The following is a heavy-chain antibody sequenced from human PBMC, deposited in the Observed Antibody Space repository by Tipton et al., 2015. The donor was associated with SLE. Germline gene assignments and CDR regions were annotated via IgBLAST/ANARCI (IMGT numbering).Heavy chain of an antibody. Sequence: SLRLSCAASGFTFSTSAMHWVRQAPGKGLEWVAVIWYDGSNKFYADSVKGRFTISRDNSKNTVSLQMNSLRVEDTAVYFCARGQGGESLDYWGQGTLVTVSS. V-gene: IGHV3-33*01. CDR2: IWYDGSNK. D-gene: IGHD3-16*01. J-gene: IGHJ4*02. CDR1: GFTFSTSA. CDR3: ARGQGGESLDY.